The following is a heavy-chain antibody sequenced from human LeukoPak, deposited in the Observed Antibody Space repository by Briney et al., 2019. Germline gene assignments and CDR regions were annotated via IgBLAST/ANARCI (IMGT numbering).Heavy chain of an antibody. J-gene: IGHJ4*02. V-gene: IGHV1-2*02. D-gene: IGHD3-10*01. CDR2: INPNSGGT. Sequence: ASVTVSCKASGYTFTVYYMHWVRQAPGQGLEWMGWINPNSGGTNYAQKFQGKVTMTRDTSISTAYMELSRLRSDDTAVYYCATRGFGELEFDYWGQGTLVTVSS. CDR1: GYTFTVYY. CDR3: ATRGFGELEFDY.